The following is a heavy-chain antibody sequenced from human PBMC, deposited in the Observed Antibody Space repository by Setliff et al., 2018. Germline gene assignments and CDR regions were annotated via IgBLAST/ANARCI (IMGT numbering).Heavy chain of an antibody. J-gene: IGHJ3*02. CDR2: IIPILGIA. CDR3: ARGRNYYGSGSYYNADAFDI. CDR1: GGTFSSYA. D-gene: IGHD3-10*01. V-gene: IGHV1-69*10. Sequence: GASVKVSCKASGGTFSSYAISWVRQAPGQGLEWMGGIIPILGIANYAQKFQGRVTITADESTSTAYMELSSLRSEDTAVYYCARGRNYYGSGSYYNADAFDIWGQGTMVTVSS.